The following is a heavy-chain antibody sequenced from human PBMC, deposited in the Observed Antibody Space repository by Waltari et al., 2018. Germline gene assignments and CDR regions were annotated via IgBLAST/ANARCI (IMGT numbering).Heavy chain of an antibody. CDR2: MNPNSGNT. CDR3: ARWGDSGGFLVGGAYYYYYMDV. D-gene: IGHD3-3*01. Sequence: QVQLVQSGAEVKKPGASVKVSCKASGYTFTSYDINWVRQATGQGLEWMGWMNPNSGNTGYAQKFQGRVTITRNTSISTAYMELSSLRSEDTAVYYCARWGDSGGFLVGGAYYYYYMDVWGKGTTVTVSS. J-gene: IGHJ6*03. CDR1: GYTFTSYD. V-gene: IGHV1-8*03.